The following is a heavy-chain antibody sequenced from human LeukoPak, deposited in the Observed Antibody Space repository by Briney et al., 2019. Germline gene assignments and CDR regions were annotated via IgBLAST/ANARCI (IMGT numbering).Heavy chain of an antibody. CDR1: GDTFTRYH. CDR3: ARTLSGWYDD. D-gene: IGHD6-19*01. Sequence: GASVKVSCKASGDTFTRYHMHWVRQAPGQGLEWMGIINSSGGGTTYAQKLQGRVTMTRDTYTRTVYMELSGLRSEDTAVYYCARTLSGWYDDWGQGTLVTVSS. J-gene: IGHJ5*02. CDR2: INSSGGGT. V-gene: IGHV1-46*01.